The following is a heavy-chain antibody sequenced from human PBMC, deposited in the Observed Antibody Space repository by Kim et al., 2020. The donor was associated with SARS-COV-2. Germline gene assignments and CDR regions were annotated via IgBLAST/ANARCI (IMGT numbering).Heavy chain of an antibody. J-gene: IGHJ2*01. CDR1: GFTFSSYW. V-gene: IGHV3-74*01. CDR3: AREVEWLGYYCYFDL. CDR2: INSDGSST. Sequence: GGSLRLSCAASGFTFSSYWMHWVRQAPGKGLVWVSRINSDGSSTSYADSVKGRFTISRDNAKNTLYLQMNSLRAEDTAVYYCAREVEWLGYYCYFDLWGRGTLVTVSS. D-gene: IGHD6-19*01.